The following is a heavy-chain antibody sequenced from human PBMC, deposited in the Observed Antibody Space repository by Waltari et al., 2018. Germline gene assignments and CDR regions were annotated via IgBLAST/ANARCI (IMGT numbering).Heavy chain of an antibody. J-gene: IGHJ4*02. CDR3: ARDATGEFDY. Sequence: EVQLVESGGGLVQPGGSLRLSCAASGFTFSSYSMNWVRQAPGKGLEWVSYISSSSTIYYADSVKGRFTISRDNAKNSLYLQMNSLRAEDTAVYYCARDATGEFDYWGQGTLVTVSS. CDR1: GFTFSSYS. D-gene: IGHD3-16*01. V-gene: IGHV3-48*01. CDR2: ISSSSTI.